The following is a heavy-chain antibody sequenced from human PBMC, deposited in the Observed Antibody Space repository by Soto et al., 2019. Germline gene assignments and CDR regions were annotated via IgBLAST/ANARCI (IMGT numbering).Heavy chain of an antibody. CDR3: ARQAAAGKYYYAMDV. Sequence: GESLKISCKGSGYSFTTYWIGWVRQMPGKGLEGMVIIYPGDSDTRYSPSFQGQVTISADKSFNTTYLQWSSLRASDTAIYYCARQAAAGKYYYAMDVWGQGTTVTVPS. J-gene: IGHJ6*02. CDR2: IYPGDSDT. CDR1: GYSFTTYW. V-gene: IGHV5-51*01. D-gene: IGHD6-13*01.